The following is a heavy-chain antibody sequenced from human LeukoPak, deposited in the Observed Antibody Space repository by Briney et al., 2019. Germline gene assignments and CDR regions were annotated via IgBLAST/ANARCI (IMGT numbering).Heavy chain of an antibody. CDR3: ARTHTDSYYYYYYMDV. CDR2: INPNSGGT. D-gene: IGHD2-21*01. V-gene: IGHV1-2*02. Sequence: ASVKVSWKASGYTFTGYYIHWVRQAPGQGLEWMGWINPNSGGTKYAQKFQGRVTVTRDTSISTVYMELSRLRSDDTAVYYCARTHTDSYYYYYYMDVWGKGTTVTVSS. CDR1: GYTFTGYY. J-gene: IGHJ6*03.